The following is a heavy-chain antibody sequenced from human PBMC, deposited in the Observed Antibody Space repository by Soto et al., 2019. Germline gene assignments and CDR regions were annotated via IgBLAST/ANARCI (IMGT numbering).Heavy chain of an antibody. CDR3: ARQNASSSSHFDY. J-gene: IGHJ4*02. CDR1: GGSISSSSYY. Sequence: SETLSLTCTVSGGSISSSSYYWGWIRQPPGKGLEWIGSTYYSGSTYYNPSLKSRVTISVDTSKNQFSLKLSSVTAADTAVYYCARQNASSSSHFDYWGQGTLVTVSS. D-gene: IGHD6-6*01. V-gene: IGHV4-39*01. CDR2: TYYSGST.